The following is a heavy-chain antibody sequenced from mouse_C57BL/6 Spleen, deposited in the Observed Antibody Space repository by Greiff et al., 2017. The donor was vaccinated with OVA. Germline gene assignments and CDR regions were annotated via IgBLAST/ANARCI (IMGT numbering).Heavy chain of an antibody. CDR3: ARGGYYGSSYPHYYAMDD. CDR1: GYTFTSYW. J-gene: IGHJ4*01. CDR2: IDPSDSYT. V-gene: IGHV1-69*01. Sequence: VKLQQPGAELVMPGASVKLSCKASGYTFTSYWMTWVKQRPGQGLEWIGEIDPSDSYTNYNQKLKGKSTLTVDKSFSTAYMQLSSLTSEDSAVYYCARGGYYGSSYPHYYAMDDWGQGTSVTVSS. D-gene: IGHD1-1*01.